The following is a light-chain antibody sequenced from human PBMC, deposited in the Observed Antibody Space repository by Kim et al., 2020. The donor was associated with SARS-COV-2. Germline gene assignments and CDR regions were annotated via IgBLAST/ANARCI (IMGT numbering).Light chain of an antibody. V-gene: IGKV3-15*01. CDR3: QQYAYWRA. CDR1: QSISSS. Sequence: SLAPGERATLTCRASQSISSSLAWYQQKPGQAPRVLIYGASARATGIPARFSGSGSGTEFTLTISNLQSEDFAVYYCQQYAYWRAFGQGTRLGIK. J-gene: IGKJ5*01. CDR2: GAS.